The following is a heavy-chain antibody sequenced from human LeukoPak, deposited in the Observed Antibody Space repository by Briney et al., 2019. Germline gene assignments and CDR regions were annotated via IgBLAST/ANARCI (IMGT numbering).Heavy chain of an antibody. Sequence: SSAYLSSTPSGGTFTSYAISWGPEAPGPGLGLRGGIIPSFGIANNSQNFHGRVTNTADKSTSTAYMEQSSLRSADTAVYYCARWRDGSGSYIYYGMVVWGQGTTVTVFS. CDR3: ARWRDGSGSYIYYGMVV. D-gene: IGHD3-10*01. J-gene: IGHJ6*01. V-gene: IGHV1-69*17. CDR1: GGTFTSYA. CDR2: IIPSFGIA.